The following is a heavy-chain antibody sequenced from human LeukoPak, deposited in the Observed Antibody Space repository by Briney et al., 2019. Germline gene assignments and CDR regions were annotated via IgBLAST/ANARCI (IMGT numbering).Heavy chain of an antibody. J-gene: IGHJ6*02. Sequence: GASVKVSCKASGGTFSSYSISWVRQAPGQGLEWMGRIIPILGIANYAQRFQGRVTITADKSTSTAYMELSSLRSEDTAVYYCARGLGRVYGMDVWGQGTTVTVSS. V-gene: IGHV1-69*04. CDR1: GGTFSSYS. CDR3: ARGLGRVYGMDV. CDR2: IIPILGIA.